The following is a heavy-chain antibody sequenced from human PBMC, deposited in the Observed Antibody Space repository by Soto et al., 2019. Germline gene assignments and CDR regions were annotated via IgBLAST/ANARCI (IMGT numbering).Heavy chain of an antibody. CDR1: GFTFSSYS. J-gene: IGHJ4*02. Sequence: GGSLRLSCAASGFTFSSYSMSWVRQAPGKGLEWVSGFRASGDGGTTYYADSVKGRFTISRDNSKNMLFLQMNSLRAEDTAIYYCAKKVNSGPGSQYFDYWGQGTLVTVSS. D-gene: IGHD3-10*01. V-gene: IGHV3-23*01. CDR2: FRASGDGGTT. CDR3: AKKVNSGPGSQYFDY.